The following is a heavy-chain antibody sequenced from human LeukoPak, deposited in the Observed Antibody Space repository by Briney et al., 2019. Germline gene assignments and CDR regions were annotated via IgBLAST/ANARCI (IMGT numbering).Heavy chain of an antibody. CDR2: MKEDGGEI. J-gene: IGHJ5*02. Sequence: GGSLRLPCAVSGFTFSSYSMGWVRQAPGKGLEWVANMKEDGGEIFYVDSVKGRFTISRDNAKNSLYLQVHSLRAEDTAVYYCAKDPRELTTVNWFDPWGQGTLVTVSS. CDR1: GFTFSSYS. D-gene: IGHD4-17*01. CDR3: AKDPRELTTVNWFDP. V-gene: IGHV3-7*03.